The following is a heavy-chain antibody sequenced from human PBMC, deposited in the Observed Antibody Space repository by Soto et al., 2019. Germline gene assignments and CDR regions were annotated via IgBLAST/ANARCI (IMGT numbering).Heavy chain of an antibody. D-gene: IGHD3-22*01. Sequence: VGSLRLSCAASGFTFSSYWMHWVRQAPGKGLVWVSRINSDGSSTSYADSVKGRFTISRDNAKNTLYLQMNSLRAEDTAVYYCARDPLPQYYYDSSGYFNWFDPWGQGTLVTVSS. CDR3: ARDPLPQYYYDSSGYFNWFDP. CDR1: GFTFSSYW. J-gene: IGHJ5*02. V-gene: IGHV3-74*01. CDR2: INSDGSST.